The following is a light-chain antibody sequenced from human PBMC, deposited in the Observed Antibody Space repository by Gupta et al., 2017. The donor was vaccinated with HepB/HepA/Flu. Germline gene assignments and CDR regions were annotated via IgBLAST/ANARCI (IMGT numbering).Light chain of an antibody. CDR3: QHSDNFPRT. CDR2: SAS. CDR1: QSISTY. V-gene: IGKV1-39*01. J-gene: IGKJ1*01. Sequence: DIPMTQSPTSLSASVGDRVTITCRASQSISTYLNWYQQKPGKAPKLLIHSASSLHSGVPSRFSGSGSGTDFALAISRLQPEDFATYYCQHSDNFPRTFGQGTTVEIK.